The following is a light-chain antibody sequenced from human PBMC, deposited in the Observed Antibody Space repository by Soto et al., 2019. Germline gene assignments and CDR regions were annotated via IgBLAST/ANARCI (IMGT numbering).Light chain of an antibody. CDR1: QSLLHSNGYSY. V-gene: IGKV2-28*01. J-gene: IGKJ1*01. Sequence: EIVMTQSPLSLPVTPGEPASISCRSSQSLLHSNGYSYLDWYLQKPGQSPQLLIYLGSNRASGVPDRFSGSGSGTDFTRKISRVEAEDVGVYYCMQALQTWTFGQGTKVEIK. CDR3: MQALQTWT. CDR2: LGS.